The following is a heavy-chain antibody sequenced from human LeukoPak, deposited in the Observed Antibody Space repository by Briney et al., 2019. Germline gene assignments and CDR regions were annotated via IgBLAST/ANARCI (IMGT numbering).Heavy chain of an antibody. Sequence: SETLSLTCTVSGGSISGFYWSWIRQPPGKGLVWIGYIYYSGTTTYNPSLKSRVTISIDMSNNHFSLNLRSVTAADKAVYYCARDSGPWGVFDPWGQGTLVTVSS. CDR1: GGSISGFY. J-gene: IGHJ5*02. CDR2: IYYSGTT. D-gene: IGHD3-10*01. CDR3: ARDSGPWGVFDP. V-gene: IGHV4-59*01.